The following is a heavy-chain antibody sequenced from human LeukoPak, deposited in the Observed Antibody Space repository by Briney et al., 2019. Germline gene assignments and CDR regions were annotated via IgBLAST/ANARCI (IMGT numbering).Heavy chain of an antibody. CDR3: ARDGGWHRYFDY. CDR2: IFSNGST. V-gene: IGHV4-31*03. D-gene: IGHD3-16*01. CDR1: GVSISSYGYY. J-gene: IGHJ4*02. Sequence: SETLSLTCSVSGVSISSYGYYWSWIRQHPGKGPEWIGYIFSNGSTYYNPSLQSRVTISIDASKTHFSLKLTSVTAADTAVYFCARDGGWHRYFDYWGQGTLVTVSS.